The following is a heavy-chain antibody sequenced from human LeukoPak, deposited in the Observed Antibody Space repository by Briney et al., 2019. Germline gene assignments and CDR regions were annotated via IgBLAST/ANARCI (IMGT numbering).Heavy chain of an antibody. CDR2: IYYSGST. CDR3: ARSYYYDYRQIDY. Sequence: SETLSLTCAVSGYSISSGYYWGWIRQPPGKGLEWIGSIYYSGSTYYNPSLKSRVTISVDTSKNQFSLNLYSVTAADTAVFYCARSYYYDYRQIDYWGQGTLVTVSS. J-gene: IGHJ4*02. CDR1: GYSISSGYY. V-gene: IGHV4-38-2*01. D-gene: IGHD3-22*01.